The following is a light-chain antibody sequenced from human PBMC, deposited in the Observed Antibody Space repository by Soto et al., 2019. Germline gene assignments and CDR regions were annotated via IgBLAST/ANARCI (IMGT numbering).Light chain of an antibody. V-gene: IGKV3-11*01. CDR1: QSVSTY. Sequence: EIVLTQSPATLSLSPGERATLSCRASQSVSTYLAWYQQRPGQAPRLLIYDASYRATDIPPRFSGSGSGTDFTLTISSLEPEDFEVYYCQQRRSWPQTITFGQGTRLEIK. J-gene: IGKJ5*01. CDR2: DAS. CDR3: QQRRSWPQTIT.